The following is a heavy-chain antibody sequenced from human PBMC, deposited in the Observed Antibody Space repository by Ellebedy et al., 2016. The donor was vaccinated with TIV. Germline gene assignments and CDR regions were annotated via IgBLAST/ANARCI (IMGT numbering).Heavy chain of an antibody. Sequence: GGSLRLSCAASGFTFGTYPMHWVRQAPGRGLEWRAVISYNGDNKYYRDSVKGRFIVSRENPKTTLYLQMNSLGDEDTAIYFCAGGQAGREYGNNGLDVWGQGTTVTVSS. CDR1: GFTFGTYP. J-gene: IGHJ6*02. V-gene: IGHV3-30-3*01. CDR3: AGGQAGREYGNNGLDV. D-gene: IGHD2/OR15-2a*01. CDR2: ISYNGDNK.